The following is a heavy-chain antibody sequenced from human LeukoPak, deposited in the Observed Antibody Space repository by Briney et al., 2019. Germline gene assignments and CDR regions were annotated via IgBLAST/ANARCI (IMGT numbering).Heavy chain of an antibody. V-gene: IGHV1-18*01. Sequence: ASVKVCCKASGYTFTSYGISWVRQAPGQGLEWMGWISAYNGNRNYAQKLQGRVTMTTDTSTSTAYMELRSLRSDDTAVYYCARDHCSSTSCYLGRRGVWFDPWGQGTLVTVSS. J-gene: IGHJ5*02. CDR2: ISAYNGNR. CDR1: GYTFTSYG. D-gene: IGHD2-2*01. CDR3: ARDHCSSTSCYLGRRGVWFDP.